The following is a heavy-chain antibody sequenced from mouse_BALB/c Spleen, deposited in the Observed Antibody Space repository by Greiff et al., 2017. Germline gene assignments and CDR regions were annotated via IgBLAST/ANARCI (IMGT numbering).Heavy chain of an antibody. V-gene: IGHV5-6-4*01. CDR3: TRADRYAMDY. J-gene: IGHJ4*01. Sequence: DVKLVESGGGLVKPGGSLKLSCAASGFTFSSYTMSWVRQTPEKRLEWVATISSGGSYTYYPDSVKGRFTISRDNAKNTLYLQMSSLKSEDTAMYYCTRADRYAMDYWGQGTSVTVSS. CDR2: ISSGGSYT. CDR1: GFTFSSYT. D-gene: IGHD2-14*01.